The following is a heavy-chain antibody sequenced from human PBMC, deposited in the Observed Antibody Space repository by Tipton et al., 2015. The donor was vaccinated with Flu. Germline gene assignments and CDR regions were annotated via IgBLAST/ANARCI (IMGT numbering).Heavy chain of an antibody. CDR1: GYSISSGYY. J-gene: IGHJ4*02. CDR2: ISSTSSYI. Sequence: GSLRLSCAVSGYSISSGYYWGWIRQPAGKGLEWVSSISSTSSYIFYADSVKGRFTISRDNAKSSLYLQMNSLRAEDTAIYYCARDYGDYYFDYWGQGTLVTVSS. V-gene: IGHV3-11*06. CDR3: ARDYGDYYFDY. D-gene: IGHD4-17*01.